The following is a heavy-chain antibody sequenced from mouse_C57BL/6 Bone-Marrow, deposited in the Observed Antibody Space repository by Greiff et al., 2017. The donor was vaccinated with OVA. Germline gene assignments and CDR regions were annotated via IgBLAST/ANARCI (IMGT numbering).Heavy chain of an antibody. CDR1: GFSFNTYA. V-gene: IGHV10-1*01. CDR2: IRSKSNNYAT. CDR3: VRQRIYDGPLYAMDY. J-gene: IGHJ4*01. D-gene: IGHD2-3*01. Sequence: EVQLVESGGGLVQPKGSLKLSCAASGFSFNTYAMNWVRQAPGKGLEWVARIRSKSNNYATYYADSVKDRFTISRDDSESMLYLQMNNLKTEDTAMYYCVRQRIYDGPLYAMDYWGQGTSVTVSS.